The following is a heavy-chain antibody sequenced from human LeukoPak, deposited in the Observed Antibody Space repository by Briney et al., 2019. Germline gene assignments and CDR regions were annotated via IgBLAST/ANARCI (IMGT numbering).Heavy chain of an antibody. CDR2: IIPIFGTA. CDR1: GGTFSSYA. V-gene: IGHV1-69*01. J-gene: IGHJ4*02. Sequence: SVKVSCKASGGTFSSYAISWVRQALGQGLEWMGGIIPIFGTANYAQKFQGRVTITADESTSTAYMELSSLRSEDTAVYYCARGEGYGDYAFDYWGQGTLVTVSS. D-gene: IGHD4-17*01. CDR3: ARGEGYGDYAFDY.